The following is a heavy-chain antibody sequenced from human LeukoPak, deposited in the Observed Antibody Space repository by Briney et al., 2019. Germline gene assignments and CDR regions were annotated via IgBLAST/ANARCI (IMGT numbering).Heavy chain of an antibody. J-gene: IGHJ4*02. CDR3: ARAYPPLRTAAAGDQ. V-gene: IGHV3-21*01. CDR1: GFTFSDCD. D-gene: IGHD6-13*01. CDR2: ISYRSSPI. Sequence: GGSLRLSCTASGFTFSDCDMSWVRQAPGEGLEWVSSISYRSSPIYYADSVKGRFTISRDNAKNSLYLQMDSLRAGDTAVYYCARAYPPLRTAAAGDQWGQGTLVTVSS.